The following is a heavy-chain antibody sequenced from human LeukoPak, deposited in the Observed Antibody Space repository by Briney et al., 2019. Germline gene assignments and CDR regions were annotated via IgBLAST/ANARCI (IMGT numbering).Heavy chain of an antibody. J-gene: IGHJ4*02. CDR1: GFTFTTYA. CDR2: IANSGGST. D-gene: IGHD3-16*01. CDR3: ARDGASRRDY. V-gene: IGHV3-23*01. Sequence: GGSLRLSCAASGFTFTTYAMSWVRQAPGKGLEWVSTIANSGGSTYYADSVKGRFTISRDNSKNTLYLQMNSLRAEDTAVYYCARDGASRRDYWGQGTLVTVSS.